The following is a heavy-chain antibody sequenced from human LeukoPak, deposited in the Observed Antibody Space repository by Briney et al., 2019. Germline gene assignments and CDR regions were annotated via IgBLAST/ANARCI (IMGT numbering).Heavy chain of an antibody. V-gene: IGHV4-59*12. Sequence: SETLSLTCTVSGGSIHTYYWSWIRQPPGKGLEWIGYMSDSGSTNYSPSLKTRVTISGDTSKHQFSLKLTSVTAADAAVYYCARAPLSTATTYDYWGQGILVTVSS. D-gene: IGHD5-12*01. CDR2: MSDSGST. J-gene: IGHJ4*02. CDR3: ARAPLSTATTYDY. CDR1: GGSIHTYY.